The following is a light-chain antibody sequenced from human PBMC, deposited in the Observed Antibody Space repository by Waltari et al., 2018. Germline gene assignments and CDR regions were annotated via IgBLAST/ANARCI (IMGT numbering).Light chain of an antibody. CDR2: WAS. J-gene: IGKJ4*01. V-gene: IGKV4-1*01. CDR3: QQYYSTPGLT. Sequence: DIVMTQSPDSLAVSLGERATINCKSSQSVLYSSNNKNYLAWYQQKPGQPPKLLIYWASTQEAGVPDRFSGSGSGTDFTLTIRSLQAEDVAVYYCQQYYSTPGLTFGGGTKVEIK. CDR1: QSVLYSSNNKNY.